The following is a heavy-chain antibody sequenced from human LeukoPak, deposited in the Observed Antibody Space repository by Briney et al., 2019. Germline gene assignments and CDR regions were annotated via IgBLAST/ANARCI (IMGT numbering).Heavy chain of an antibody. D-gene: IGHD3-22*01. CDR3: ARDRAYYDSSGYHPFDY. CDR2: INSDGRST. Sequence: GGSLRLSCAASGFTFSTYWMHWVRQAPGKGLVWVSRINSDGRSTRYADSVKGRFTISRDNAKNSLYLQMNSLRAEDTAVYYCARDRAYYDSSGYHPFDYWGQGTLVTVSS. J-gene: IGHJ4*02. CDR1: GFTFSTYW. V-gene: IGHV3-74*01.